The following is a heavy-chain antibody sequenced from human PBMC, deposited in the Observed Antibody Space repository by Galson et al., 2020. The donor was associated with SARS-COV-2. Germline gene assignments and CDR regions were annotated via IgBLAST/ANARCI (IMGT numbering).Heavy chain of an antibody. CDR1: GDSISSRNW. CDR2: IYHRGRT. J-gene: IGHJ6*03. Sequence: SETLSLTCAVSGDSISSRNWWSWARQPPGQGLEWLAEIYHRGRTNYNPALKSRVTISIDKSKNQFSLKLISVTAADTAVYYCARQPGYYQDVWGQGTTVTVAS. V-gene: IGHV4-4*02. CDR3: ARQPGYYQDV.